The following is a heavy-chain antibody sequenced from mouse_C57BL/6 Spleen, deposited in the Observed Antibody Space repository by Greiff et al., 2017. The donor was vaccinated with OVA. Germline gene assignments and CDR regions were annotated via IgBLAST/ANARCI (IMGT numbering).Heavy chain of an antibody. Sequence: EVHLVESGGDLVKPGGSLKLSCAASGFTFSSYGMSWVRQTPDKRLEWVATISSGGSYTYYPDSVKGRFAISRDNAKNTLYLQMSSLKSEDTAMYYCARPSGTGYFDVWGTGTTVTVSS. CDR2: ISSGGSYT. CDR1: GFTFSSYG. J-gene: IGHJ1*03. D-gene: IGHD3-3*01. V-gene: IGHV5-6*01. CDR3: ARPSGTGYFDV.